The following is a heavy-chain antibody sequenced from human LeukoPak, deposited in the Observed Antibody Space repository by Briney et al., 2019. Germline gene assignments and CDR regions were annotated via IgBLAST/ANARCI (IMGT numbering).Heavy chain of an antibody. V-gene: IGHV4-39*01. CDR1: GGSISSSTSY. CDR3: ARRNHYFDY. CDR2: VYYSGST. J-gene: IGHJ4*02. Sequence: PSETLSLTCTVSGGSISSSTSYWAWIRQPPGKGLEWIAAVYYSGSTYYNPSLKSRLTISIDTSRNQFSVKLHSVTAADTAVYYCARRNHYFDYWGQGILVTVSS.